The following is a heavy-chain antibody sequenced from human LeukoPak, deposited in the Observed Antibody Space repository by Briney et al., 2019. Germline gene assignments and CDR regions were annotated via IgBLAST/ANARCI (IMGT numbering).Heavy chain of an antibody. D-gene: IGHD6-6*01. CDR2: IYTSGST. V-gene: IGHV4-4*07. Sequence: SGTLSLTCTVSGGSISSYYWSWIRQPAGKGLEWIGRIYTSGSTNYNPSLKSRVTMSVDTSKNQFSLKLSSVTAADTAVYYCARSDRIAAFFDYWGQGTLVTVSS. CDR3: ARSDRIAAFFDY. CDR1: GGSISSYY. J-gene: IGHJ4*02.